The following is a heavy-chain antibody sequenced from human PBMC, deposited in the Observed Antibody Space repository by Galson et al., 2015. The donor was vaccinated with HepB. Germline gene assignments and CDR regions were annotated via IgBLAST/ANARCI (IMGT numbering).Heavy chain of an antibody. Sequence: SVKVSCKASGYTFTNYGINWVRQAPGQGLEWLGWISAYHGNTNSAQNLQGRVTMTTDTSTSTAYMDLRSLRSDDTAVYYCARTDYGDNNYYFAMDVWGQGTTVTVSS. J-gene: IGHJ6*02. V-gene: IGHV1-18*01. CDR1: GYTFTNYG. CDR2: ISAYHGNT. D-gene: IGHD4-17*01. CDR3: ARTDYGDNNYYFAMDV.